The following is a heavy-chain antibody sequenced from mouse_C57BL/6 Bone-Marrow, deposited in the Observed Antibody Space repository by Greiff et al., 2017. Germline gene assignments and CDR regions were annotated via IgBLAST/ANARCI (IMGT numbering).Heavy chain of an antibody. CDR1: GFSLTSYA. V-gene: IGHV2-9-1*01. J-gene: IGHJ1*03. CDR2: IWTGGGT. D-gene: IGHD1-1*01. CDR3: ARNYYGSSRYFEV. Sequence: VKLVESGPGLVAPSQSLSITCTVSGFSLTSYAISWVRQPPGKGLEWLGVIWTGGGTNYTSALKSRLSISNDNSKSQVDLKMNSLQTDDTARYYCARNYYGSSRYFEVWGTGTTVTVSS.